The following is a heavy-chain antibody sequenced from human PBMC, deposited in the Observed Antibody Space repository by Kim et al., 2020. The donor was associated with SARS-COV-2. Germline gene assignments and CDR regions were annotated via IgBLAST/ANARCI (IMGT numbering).Heavy chain of an antibody. J-gene: IGHJ3*02. V-gene: IGHV3-30*18. Sequence: GGSLRLSCAASGFTFSSYGMHWVRQAPGKGLEWVAVISYDGSNKYYADSVKGRFTISRDNSKNTLYLQMNSLRAEDTAVYYCAKDMEGYSGYDYAFDIWGQGTMVTVSS. CDR2: ISYDGSNK. CDR3: AKDMEGYSGYDYAFDI. CDR1: GFTFSSYG. D-gene: IGHD5-12*01.